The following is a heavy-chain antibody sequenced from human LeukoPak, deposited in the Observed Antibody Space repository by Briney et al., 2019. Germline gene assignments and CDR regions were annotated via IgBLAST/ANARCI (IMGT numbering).Heavy chain of an antibody. J-gene: IGHJ5*02. V-gene: IGHV1-69*06. Sequence: ASVKVSFKAFGGTFIIYAISWVRQAPGQGLEWMGRIIPIFGTANYAQKFQGRVTITADKSTSTAYMELSSLRSEDTAVYYCARKVPLGYCSGGSCQGWFDHWGQGTLVTVSS. D-gene: IGHD2-15*01. CDR1: GGTFIIYA. CDR3: ARKVPLGYCSGGSCQGWFDH. CDR2: IIPIFGTA.